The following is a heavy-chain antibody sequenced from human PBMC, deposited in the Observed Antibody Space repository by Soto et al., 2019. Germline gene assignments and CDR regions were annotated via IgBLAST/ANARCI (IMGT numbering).Heavy chain of an antibody. CDR2: IYHTGIT. V-gene: IGHV4-4*02. J-gene: IGHJ1*01. Sequence: PSGTLSLTCAVSGDSISSSNWWNWVRQPPGKGLEWIGDIYHTGITNYSPSLQSRVTILVDKSKNQFSLQRTSVTAADTAVYYCAWYIASASSSVIDTLARGHGPPVT. CDR1: GDSISSSNW. CDR3: AWYIASASSSVIDTLA. D-gene: IGHD1-20*01.